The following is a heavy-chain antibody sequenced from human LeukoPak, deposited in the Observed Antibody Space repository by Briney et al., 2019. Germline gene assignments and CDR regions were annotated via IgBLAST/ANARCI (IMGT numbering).Heavy chain of an antibody. V-gene: IGHV3-7*01. Sequence: PGGSLRLSCAASGFTFSSWMNWVRQAPGKGLEWVANIKQDGTEKLYVDSVKGRFTISRDNAKNSLYLQMNSLRAEDTAVYFCAGGRGWLVDYWGQGTRVTVSS. CDR1: GFTFSSW. D-gene: IGHD3-22*01. CDR3: AGGRGWLVDY. J-gene: IGHJ4*02. CDR2: IKQDGTEK.